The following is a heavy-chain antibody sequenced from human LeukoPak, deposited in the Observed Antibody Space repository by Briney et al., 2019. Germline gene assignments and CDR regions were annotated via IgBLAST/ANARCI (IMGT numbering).Heavy chain of an antibody. Sequence: SETLSLTCTVSGGSISSYYWSWIRQPPGKGLEWIGYIYYSGSTNYNPSLKSRVTISVDTSKNQFSLKLSSVTAADTAVYYCARHVSGSDSSSWYRPTDYRRFDYWGQGTLVTVSS. V-gene: IGHV4-59*08. CDR3: ARHVSGSDSSSWYRPTDYRRFDY. D-gene: IGHD6-13*01. CDR1: GGSISSYY. J-gene: IGHJ4*02. CDR2: IYYSGST.